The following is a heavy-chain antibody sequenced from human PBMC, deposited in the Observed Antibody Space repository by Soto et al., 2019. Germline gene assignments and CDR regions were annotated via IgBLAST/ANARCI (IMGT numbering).Heavy chain of an antibody. D-gene: IGHD2-2*03. Sequence: SETLSLTCTVSGGSISSGDYYWSWIRQPPGKGLEWIGNIYYSGSTYYNTSLKSRVTMSVDTSKNHFSLKLISVTTADTAVYFCAREGNLGRWIQPLDSWGQGTLVTVSS. J-gene: IGHJ4*02. V-gene: IGHV4-30-4*02. CDR2: IYYSGST. CDR1: GGSISSGDYY. CDR3: AREGNLGRWIQPLDS.